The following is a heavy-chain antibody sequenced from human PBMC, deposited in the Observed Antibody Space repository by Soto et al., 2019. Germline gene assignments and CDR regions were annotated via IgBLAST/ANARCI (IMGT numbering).Heavy chain of an antibody. CDR1: GGSISAAGDS. Sequence: SQTLSLTCAVSGGSISAAGDSWSWIRQPPGGVLEGIGYIYHSGTFLYNPSLKTRLTMSLDTSKNQCSLTLSSVTAADTAVYFCAREGSESSDGLYYLDSWGQGSLVTVS. V-gene: IGHV4-30-2*01. J-gene: IGHJ4*02. CDR2: IYHSGTF. CDR3: AREGSESSDGLYYLDS. D-gene: IGHD1-26*01.